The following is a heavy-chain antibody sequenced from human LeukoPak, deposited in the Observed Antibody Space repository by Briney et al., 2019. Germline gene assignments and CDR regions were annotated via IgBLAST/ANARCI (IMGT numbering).Heavy chain of an antibody. CDR2: INSDGRST. V-gene: IGHV3-74*01. D-gene: IGHD6-19*01. CDR3: ARLLIAVAGSAQDY. J-gene: IGHJ4*02. CDR1: GFTFSSYW. Sequence: GGSLRLSCAASGFTFSSYWMHWVRQAPGKGLVWVSRINSDGRSTSYADSVKGRFNISRDNAKNTLYLQMNSLRAEDTAVYYCARLLIAVAGSAQDYWGQGTLVTVSS.